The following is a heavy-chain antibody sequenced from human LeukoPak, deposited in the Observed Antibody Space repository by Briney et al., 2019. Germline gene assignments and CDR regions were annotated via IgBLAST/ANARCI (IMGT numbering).Heavy chain of an antibody. V-gene: IGHV1-69*13. CDR2: IIPIFGTA. Sequence: SVKVSCKASGGTFSSYAISWVRQAPGQGLEWMGGIIPIFGTANYAQKFQGRVTITADESTSTAYMELSSLRSEDTAVYYCARATAPPHDGYKPDYWGQGTLVTVSS. D-gene: IGHD5-24*01. J-gene: IGHJ4*02. CDR3: ARATAPPHDGYKPDY. CDR1: GGTFSSYA.